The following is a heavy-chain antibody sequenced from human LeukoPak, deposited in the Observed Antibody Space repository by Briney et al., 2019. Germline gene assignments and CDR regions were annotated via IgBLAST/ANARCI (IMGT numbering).Heavy chain of an antibody. V-gene: IGHV3-23*01. D-gene: IGHD3-10*01. CDR1: GFTFSEYW. Sequence: PGGSLRLSCAASGFTFSEYWMHWVRQAPGKGLAWVSAISGSGGSTYYADSVKGRFTISRDNSKNTLYLQMNSLRAEDTAVYYCAKEWTELIATPGNYWGQGTLVTVSS. CDR2: ISGSGGST. J-gene: IGHJ4*02. CDR3: AKEWTELIATPGNY.